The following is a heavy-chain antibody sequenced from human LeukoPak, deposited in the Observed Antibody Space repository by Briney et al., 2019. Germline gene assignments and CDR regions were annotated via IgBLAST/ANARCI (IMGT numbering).Heavy chain of an antibody. D-gene: IGHD2-21*02. Sequence: GGSLRLSCAASGFTFSSYWMSWVRQTPEKGLEWVANIKQDGSKKYYVDSVNGRFTNSRDNAKNSMFLQMNSLRAEDTAVYYCAKSTAIVVVTALNYWGQGTLVTVSS. V-gene: IGHV3-7*03. CDR1: GFTFSSYW. CDR2: IKQDGSKK. J-gene: IGHJ4*02. CDR3: AKSTAIVVVTALNY.